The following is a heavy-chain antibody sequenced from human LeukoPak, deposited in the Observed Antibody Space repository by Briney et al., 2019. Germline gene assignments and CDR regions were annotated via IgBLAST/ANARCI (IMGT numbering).Heavy chain of an antibody. V-gene: IGHV3-9*03. CDR3: ARLNSGNYNRGYLDY. CDR1: GFTFDDYA. Sequence: GRSLRLSCAASGFTFDDYAMHWVRQAPGKGLEWVSGISWNSGSIGYADSVKGRFTISRDNSKNTLYLQMGSLKTEDMAMYYCARLNSGNYNRGYLDYWGQGTLVTVSS. J-gene: IGHJ4*02. D-gene: IGHD1-26*01. CDR2: ISWNSGSI.